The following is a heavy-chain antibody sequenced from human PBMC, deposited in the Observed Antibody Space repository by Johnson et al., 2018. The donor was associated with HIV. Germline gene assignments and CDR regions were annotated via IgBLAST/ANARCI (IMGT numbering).Heavy chain of an antibody. Sequence: QMQLVESGGGVVQPGRSLRLSCAASGFTFSQFAMHWVRQAPGKGLEWVAIISYDGTKKYYADSVRGRFIISRDNSKNTLYLQMNSLRAEDTAVYYCTRRSPYDAFDIWGQGTMVTVSS. V-gene: IGHV3-30*14. J-gene: IGHJ3*02. CDR3: TRRSPYDAFDI. CDR2: ISYDGTKK. CDR1: GFTFSQFA.